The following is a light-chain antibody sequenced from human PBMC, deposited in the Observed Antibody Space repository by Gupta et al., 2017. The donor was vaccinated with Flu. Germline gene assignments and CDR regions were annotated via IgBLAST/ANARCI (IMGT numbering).Light chain of an antibody. V-gene: IGKV3-15*01. CDR3: QQDNNLSRT. CDR2: GAS. J-gene: IGKJ4*01. CDR1: QSVSSR. Sequence: PATLSVSAGDRATIACRASQSVSSRLAWYQQKPGKAPRLLIYGASTRATGIPGRFSGNGSGTEFTLTVSSLQSEDFAVYYCQQDNNLSRTFGGGTKVEIK.